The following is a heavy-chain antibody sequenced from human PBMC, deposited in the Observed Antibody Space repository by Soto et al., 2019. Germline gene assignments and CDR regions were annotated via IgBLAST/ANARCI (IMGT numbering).Heavy chain of an antibody. V-gene: IGHV4-59*01. CDR3: GGVVPAAIYYYYYMDV. D-gene: IGHD2-2*01. CDR2: IYYSGST. J-gene: IGHJ6*03. Sequence: SQTLSLTCTVSGGSISNYYWSWIRQPQGKGLEWIGYIYYSGSTNYNPSLKSRVTISVDTSKNQFSLKLSSVTAADTAVYYCGGVVPAAIYYYYYMDVWGKGTTVTVSS. CDR1: GGSISNYY.